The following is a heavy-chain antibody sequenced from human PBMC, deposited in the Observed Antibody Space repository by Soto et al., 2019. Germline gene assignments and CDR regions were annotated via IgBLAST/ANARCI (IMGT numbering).Heavy chain of an antibody. CDR1: GGTFSSYT. J-gene: IGHJ6*02. CDR2: SIPVLGIA. CDR3: GRRHIGSWSAGDYDMDV. V-gene: IGHV1-69*02. D-gene: IGHD2-21*01. Sequence: QVQLVQSGAEVKKPGSSVKVSCKASGGTFSSYTFSWVRQAPGQGLQWMGRSIPVLGIANYAQDFQDRLTYSAGKSTSTASKEWRRVRTEDRAVYYCGRRHIGSWSAGDYDMDVWGQGTSVTVSS.